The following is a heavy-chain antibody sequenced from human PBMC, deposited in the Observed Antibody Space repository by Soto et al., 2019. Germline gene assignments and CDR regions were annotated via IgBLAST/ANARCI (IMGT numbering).Heavy chain of an antibody. V-gene: IGHV6-1*01. D-gene: IGHD6-19*01. CDR3: ARVPGQGYSSGKYYFYGMDV. J-gene: IGHJ6*02. CDR1: GDSVSSNSAD. CDR2: TFYRSQWFN. Sequence: SQTLSLTCAISGDSVSSNSADWHCIRQSPSRGLEWLGRTFYRSQWFNDYAVSVKTRIAINPDTSKNQFSLHLNSVTPDDTAVYYCARVPGQGYSSGKYYFYGMDVWGQGTSVTVSS.